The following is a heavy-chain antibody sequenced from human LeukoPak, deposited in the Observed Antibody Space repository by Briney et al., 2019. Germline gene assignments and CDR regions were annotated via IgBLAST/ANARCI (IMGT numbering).Heavy chain of an antibody. CDR1: GFTFDDYA. V-gene: IGHV3-9*01. J-gene: IGHJ4*02. Sequence: GGSLRLSCAASGFTFDDYAMHWVRQAPGKGLEWVSGISWNSGSIGYADSVKGRFTISRDDSKNTLYLQMNSLRAEDTAVYYCAKERAGEADYWGQGTLVTVSS. CDR2: ISWNSGSI. D-gene: IGHD7-27*01. CDR3: AKERAGEADY.